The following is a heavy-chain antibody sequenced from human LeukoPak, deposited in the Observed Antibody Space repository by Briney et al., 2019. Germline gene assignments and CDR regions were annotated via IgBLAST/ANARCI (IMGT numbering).Heavy chain of an antibody. J-gene: IGHJ4*02. D-gene: IGHD1-7*01. V-gene: IGHV4-30-2*01. CDR1: GGSISSGGYS. CDR2: IYHSGST. CDR3: ARGGLELDY. Sequence: SETLSLTCAASGGSISSGGYSWSWIRPPPGKGLEWIGYIYHSGSTYYNPSLKSRVTISVDRSKNQFSLKLNSVTAADTAVYYCARGGLELDYWGQGTLVTVSS.